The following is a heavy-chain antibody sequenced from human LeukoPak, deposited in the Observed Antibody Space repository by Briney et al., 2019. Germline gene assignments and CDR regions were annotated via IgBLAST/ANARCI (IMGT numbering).Heavy chain of an antibody. CDR3: AKGHGISWYSFDY. CDR2: ISWDRGTT. CDR1: GFTFNNYA. J-gene: IGHJ4*02. V-gene: IGHV3-9*01. Sequence: PGGSLRLSCEASGFTFNNYAMHWVRQAPGKGLEWVSGISWDRGTTGYGDSVKGRFTISRDNSKNTLYLQMNSLRGEDTAVYYCAKGHGISWYSFDYWGQGTLVTVSS. D-gene: IGHD6-13*01.